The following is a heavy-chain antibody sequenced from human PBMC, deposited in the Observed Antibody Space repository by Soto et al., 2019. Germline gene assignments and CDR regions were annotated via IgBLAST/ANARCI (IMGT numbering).Heavy chain of an antibody. CDR2: IYDSGFT. J-gene: IGHJ4*02. Sequence: PSETLSLTCTISNDFIRNYYWSWIRQPPGKGLEWIGYIYDSGFTNYNPSLKSRVTISADTSKNQFSLKLTSVTAADTAVYYCARDRAYYDSNGLYFDYWGQGTLVTVSS. CDR3: ARDRAYYDSNGLYFDY. D-gene: IGHD3-22*01. CDR1: NDFIRNYY. V-gene: IGHV4-59*01.